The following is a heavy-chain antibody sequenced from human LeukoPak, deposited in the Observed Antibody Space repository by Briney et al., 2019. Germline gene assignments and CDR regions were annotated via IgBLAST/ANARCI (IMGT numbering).Heavy chain of an antibody. D-gene: IGHD5-12*01. J-gene: IGHJ4*02. CDR3: ARVGSHSGYEFDY. V-gene: IGHV3-53*01. Sequence: GGSLRLSSAASGFTVSSNYMSWVRQAPGKGLEWVSVIYSGGITYYADSVKGRFTISRDNSKNTLYLQMNSLRAEDTAVYYCARVGSHSGYEFDYWGQGTLVTVSP. CDR1: GFTVSSNY. CDR2: IYSGGIT.